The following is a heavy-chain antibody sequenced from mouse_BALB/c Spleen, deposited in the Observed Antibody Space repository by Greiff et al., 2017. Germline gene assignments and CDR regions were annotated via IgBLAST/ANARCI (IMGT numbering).Heavy chain of an antibody. D-gene: IGHD2-1*01. CDR1: GYSITSGYY. J-gene: IGHJ4*01. Sequence: EVQLQQSGPGLVKPSQSLSLTCSVTGYSITSGYYWNWIRQFPGNKLEWMGYISYDGSNNYNPSLKNRISITRDTSKNQFFLKLNSVTTEDTATYYCARGGTCYGNIGCAMDYWGQGTSVTVSS. V-gene: IGHV3-6*02. CDR3: ARGGTCYGNIGCAMDY. CDR2: ISYDGSN.